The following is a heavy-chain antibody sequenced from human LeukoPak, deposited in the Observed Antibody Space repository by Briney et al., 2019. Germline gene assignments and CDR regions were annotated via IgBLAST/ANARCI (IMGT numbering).Heavy chain of an antibody. CDR1: GFSFNSYS. Sequence: GGSLRLSCAASGFSFNSYSMNWVRQAPGKGLEWVASLSSSGNCIYHADSVRGRFTISRDNAKNSLYLQMNSLRAEDTAVYYCTRPISFFGGLRQGYDSWGQGTLVTVAS. J-gene: IGHJ4*02. CDR2: LSSSGNCI. V-gene: IGHV3-21*01. CDR3: TRPISFFGGLRQGYDS. D-gene: IGHD3-10*01.